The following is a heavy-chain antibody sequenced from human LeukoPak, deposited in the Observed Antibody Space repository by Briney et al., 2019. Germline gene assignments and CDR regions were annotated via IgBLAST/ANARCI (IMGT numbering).Heavy chain of an antibody. Sequence: SVKVSCKASGGTFSSYAISWVRQAPGQGLEWTGGIIPIFGTANYAQKFQGRVTITADESTSTAYMELSSLRSEDTAAYYCARGSYYDFWSGYYTPGLYYYYYMDVWGKGTTVTVSS. CDR3: ARGSYYDFWSGYYTPGLYYYYYMDV. V-gene: IGHV1-69*01. D-gene: IGHD3-3*01. J-gene: IGHJ6*03. CDR1: GGTFSSYA. CDR2: IIPIFGTA.